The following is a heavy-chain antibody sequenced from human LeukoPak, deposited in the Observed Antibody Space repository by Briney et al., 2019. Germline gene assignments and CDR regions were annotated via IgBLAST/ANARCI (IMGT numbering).Heavy chain of an antibody. Sequence: GESLKISCKGSGYSFTSYWIVWVRQMPGKGLEWMGIIYPGDSDTRYSPSFQGQVTISADKSISTAYLQWSSLRASDTAMYYCARRIAVTGFDYWGQGTLVTVSS. D-gene: IGHD6-19*01. V-gene: IGHV5-51*01. CDR2: IYPGDSDT. CDR3: ARRIAVTGFDY. CDR1: GYSFTSYW. J-gene: IGHJ4*02.